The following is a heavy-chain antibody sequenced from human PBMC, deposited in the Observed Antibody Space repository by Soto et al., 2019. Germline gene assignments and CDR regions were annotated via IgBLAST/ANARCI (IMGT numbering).Heavy chain of an antibody. D-gene: IGHD1-1*01. J-gene: IGHJ4*02. CDR3: ARDRVRAASYYFDY. Sequence: GGSLRLSCAASGFTFSNYAIHWVRQAPGKGLEWVAVIASDGRDKHYADSVKGRFTISRDNAKNTLSLQMDSLRAEDTAVYFCARDRVRAASYYFDYWGQGTLVTVSS. CDR1: GFTFSNYA. V-gene: IGHV3-30*04. CDR2: IASDGRDK.